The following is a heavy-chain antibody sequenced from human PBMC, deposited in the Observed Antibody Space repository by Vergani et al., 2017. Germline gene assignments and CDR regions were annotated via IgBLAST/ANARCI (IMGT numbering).Heavy chain of an antibody. CDR1: GGTFSSYA. CDR2: IIPIFGTA. D-gene: IGHD3-22*01. J-gene: IGHJ6*02. V-gene: IGHV1-69*01. CDR3: ARSPYYYDSSGYGGYYYYGMDV. Sequence: QVQLVQSGAEVKKPGSSVKVSCKASGGTFSSYAISWVRQAPGQGLEWMGGIIPIFGTANYAQKFQGRVTITADESTSTAYMELSSLRSEDTAVYYCARSPYYYDSSGYGGYYYYGMDVWGQXP.